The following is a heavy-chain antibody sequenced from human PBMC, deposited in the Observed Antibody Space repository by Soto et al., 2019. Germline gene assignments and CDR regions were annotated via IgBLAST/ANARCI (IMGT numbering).Heavy chain of an antibody. D-gene: IGHD1-20*01. CDR3: AKDRVPDNIYNFDY. J-gene: IGHJ4*02. CDR2: IDLSGTTT. Sequence: GGSLRLSCAASGFSFSAYSMSWVRQAPGKGLEWVSFIDLSGTTTYYSDSVKGRFTISKDTSRNTVYLQMKTLRVEDTAIYYCAKDRVPDNIYNFDYWGQGVLVTVSS. CDR1: GFSFSAYS. V-gene: IGHV3-23*05.